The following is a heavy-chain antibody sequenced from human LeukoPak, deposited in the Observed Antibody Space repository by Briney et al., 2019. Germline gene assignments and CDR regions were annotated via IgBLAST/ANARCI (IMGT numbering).Heavy chain of an antibody. V-gene: IGHV4-34*01. CDR2: INHSGST. D-gene: IGHD2-2*01. Sequence: SETLSLTCAVYGGSFSGYYWSWIRQPPGKGLEWIGEINHSGSTNYNPSLKSRVTISVDTSKNQFSLKLSSVTAADTAVYYCARLPPCGSTSCYPLIDYWGQGTLVTVSS. J-gene: IGHJ4*02. CDR3: ARLPPCGSTSCYPLIDY. CDR1: GGSFSGYY.